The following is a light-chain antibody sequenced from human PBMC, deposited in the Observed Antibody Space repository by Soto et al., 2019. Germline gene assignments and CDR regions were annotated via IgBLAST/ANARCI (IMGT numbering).Light chain of an antibody. V-gene: IGKV1-39*01. CDR1: QSINTY. J-gene: IGKJ1*01. Sequence: DIQTTQSPPSLSASMGDRITITCRASQSINTYLNWYQQKPGNAPKLLIYAASSLQSGVPSRFSGNGSGTDFTLSISSLRPEDFATYYCQQSYRTPWTFDPGTKVDIK. CDR2: AAS. CDR3: QQSYRTPWT.